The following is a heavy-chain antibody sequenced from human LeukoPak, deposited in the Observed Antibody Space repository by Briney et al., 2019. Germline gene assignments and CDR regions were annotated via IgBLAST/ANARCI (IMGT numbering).Heavy chain of an antibody. D-gene: IGHD2-8*02. CDR2: MSYDGKNK. Sequence: GGSLRLSCAASGFTFSSYGMHWVRQAPGKGLEWVAVMSYDGKNKYHADSVKGRFTISRDNSKNTLYLQMNSLRAEDTAVYYCARALQKPIATGGTLLYYYYGLDVWGQGTTVTVSS. V-gene: IGHV3-30*03. CDR1: GFTFSSYG. CDR3: ARALQKPIATGGTLLYYYYGLDV. J-gene: IGHJ6*02.